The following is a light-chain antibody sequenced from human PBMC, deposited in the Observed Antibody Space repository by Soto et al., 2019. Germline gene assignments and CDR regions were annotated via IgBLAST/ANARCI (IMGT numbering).Light chain of an antibody. Sequence: EIVMTQTPATPSVSPGERATLSCRASASISSDLAWYQQKPGQAPRLLIYVASTRATAIPARISGSGSGTVFTITISSLQSEDFAVYYCQQYHKWPPPYTFGQGTKLEIK. CDR3: QQYHKWPPPYT. J-gene: IGKJ2*01. CDR2: VAS. V-gene: IGKV3-15*01. CDR1: ASISSD.